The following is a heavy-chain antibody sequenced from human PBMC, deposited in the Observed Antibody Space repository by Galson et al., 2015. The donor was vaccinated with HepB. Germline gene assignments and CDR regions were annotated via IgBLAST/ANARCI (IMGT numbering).Heavy chain of an antibody. CDR3: ARFSGPQFVNNWFDP. V-gene: IGHV5-51*03. CDR2: IYPDDSKT. Sequence: QSGAEVKESGESLKISCKASGYEFYGFWIAWVRQMSGKGLEYMGIIYPDDSKTRYSPSFQGQVTISADKSISTAYLQWSSLRASDTAMYFCARFSGPQFVNNWFDPWGQGTLVIVSS. D-gene: IGHD3-10*01. CDR1: GYEFYGFW. J-gene: IGHJ5*01.